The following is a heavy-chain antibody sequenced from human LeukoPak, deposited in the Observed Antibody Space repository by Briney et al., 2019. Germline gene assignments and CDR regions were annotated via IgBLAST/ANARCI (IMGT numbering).Heavy chain of an antibody. V-gene: IGHV3-23*01. CDR1: GFTFSSYA. CDR3: ARAKWVGTTDNWFDP. CDR2: ISGSVGST. J-gene: IGHJ5*02. D-gene: IGHD1-1*01. Sequence: GGSLRLSCAASGFTFSSYAMSWVRQAPGKGLYWVSTISGSVGSTYYADSVKGRFTISRDNAKNSLYLQMNSLRAEDTAVYYCARAKWVGTTDNWFDPWGQGTLVTVSS.